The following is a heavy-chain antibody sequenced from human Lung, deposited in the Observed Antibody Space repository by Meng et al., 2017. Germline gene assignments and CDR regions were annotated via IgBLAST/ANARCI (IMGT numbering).Heavy chain of an antibody. CDR2: LGAHPGDT. CDR3: ARGTPGRSYCDY. CDR1: DDSFTGYG. J-gene: IGHJ4*02. D-gene: IGHD3-10*01. Sequence: HVQLLQSGAEVKQPGASWNVSCKASDDSFTGYGVCWVRQAPGQGLEWMAWLGAHPGDTSFAPKFLGRVTVTADTATATAYMELRSLRSDDTAVYYCARGTPGRSYCDYWGLGTLVTVSS. V-gene: IGHV1-18*01.